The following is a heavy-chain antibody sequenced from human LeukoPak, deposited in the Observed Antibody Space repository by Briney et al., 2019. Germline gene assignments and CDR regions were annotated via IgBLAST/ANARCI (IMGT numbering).Heavy chain of an antibody. V-gene: IGHV1-46*02. CDR2: ANPSGGVT. CDR1: GYTFNTYY. D-gene: IGHD3-10*01. Sequence: ASVTVSCKASGYTFNTYYIHWVRQAPGQGLEWMGIANPSGGVTGNAQKFQGRLSMTKDTSTSTVYMELSSLRSEDTAVYYCARVWQENMIRGGFDPWGQGTLVTVSS. CDR3: ARVWQENMIRGGFDP. J-gene: IGHJ5*02.